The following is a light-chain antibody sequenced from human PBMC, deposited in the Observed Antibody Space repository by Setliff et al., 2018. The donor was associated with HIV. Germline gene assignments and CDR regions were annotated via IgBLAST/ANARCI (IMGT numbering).Light chain of an antibody. Sequence: QSALTQPRSVSGSPGQSVTISCTGTSSDVGRYNYVSWYQHHPGKAPKLIIYDVTKRPSGVPDRFSGSKSGNTASLTISGLQAEDEADYYCCSYAYHYYVFGTGTKV. CDR3: CSYAYHYYV. V-gene: IGLV2-11*01. CDR1: SSDVGRYNY. CDR2: DVT. J-gene: IGLJ1*01.